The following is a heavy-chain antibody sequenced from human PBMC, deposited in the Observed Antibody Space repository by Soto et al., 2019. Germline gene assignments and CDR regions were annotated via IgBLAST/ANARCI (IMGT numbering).Heavy chain of an antibody. V-gene: IGHV4-31*02. J-gene: IGHJ3*02. D-gene: IGHD1-1*01. Sequence: QVRLQEWGPGLVKPSQTLSLKCSVSGGSITTGGRYWSWIRQLPGKGLEWIGDIYYSGNTYYNASIERRVTTSVEADKKQYSLKLSSVAAADTAVYCCAQALVFTGGDGFDIWGQGRLVTVSS. CDR2: IYYSGNT. CDR1: GGSITTGGRY. CDR3: AQALVFTGGDGFDI.